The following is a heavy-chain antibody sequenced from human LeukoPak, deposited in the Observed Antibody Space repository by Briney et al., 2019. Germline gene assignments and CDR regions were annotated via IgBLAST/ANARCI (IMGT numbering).Heavy chain of an antibody. D-gene: IGHD2-15*01. CDR3: ARDTSDIGEYYYYYMDV. CDR2: ISSSSSYI. V-gene: IGHV3-21*01. J-gene: IGHJ6*03. CDR1: GSTFSSYS. Sequence: GGSLRLSCAASGSTFSSYSMNWVRQAPGQGLEWVSSISSSSSYIYYADSVKGRFTISRDNAKNSLYLQMNSLRAEDTAVYYCARDTSDIGEYYYYYMDVWGKGTTVTVSS.